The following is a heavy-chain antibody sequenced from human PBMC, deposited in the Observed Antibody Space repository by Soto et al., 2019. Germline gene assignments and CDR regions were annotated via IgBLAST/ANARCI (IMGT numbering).Heavy chain of an antibody. V-gene: IGHV4-34*01. J-gene: IGHJ4*02. CDR1: GGSFSCSY. D-gene: IGHD3-3*01. CDR3: ARRFSWAQTTFIFFYLGY. Sequence: SETLSLTCAVYGGSFSCSYLSWIRQPPGKGLEWIGEINHSGITNYNPSLNSRVTISVDTSKDQFSLKLSRVTAADTAVYYCARRFSWAQTTFIFFYLGYWGGGTAVTVSS. CDR2: INHSGIT.